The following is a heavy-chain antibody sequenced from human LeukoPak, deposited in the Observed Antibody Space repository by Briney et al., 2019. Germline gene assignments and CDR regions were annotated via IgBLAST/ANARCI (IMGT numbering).Heavy chain of an antibody. CDR2: IWYDGSNK. V-gene: IGHV3-33*01. CDR3: ARDFRRFQH. J-gene: IGHJ1*01. CDR1: RFTFSSYG. Sequence: GGSLRLSCAASRFTFSSYGMHWVRQAPGKGLEWVAVIWYDGSNKYYADSVKGRFTISRDNSKNTLYLQMNSLRAEDTAVYYCARDFRRFQHWGQGTLVTVSS.